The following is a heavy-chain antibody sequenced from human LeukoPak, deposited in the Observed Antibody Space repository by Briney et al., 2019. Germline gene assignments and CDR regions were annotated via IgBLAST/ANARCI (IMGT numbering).Heavy chain of an antibody. V-gene: IGHV1-18*01. J-gene: IGHJ4*02. Sequence: ASVKVSCKASGYTFTSYGISWVRQAPGQGLEWMGWISAYNGNTNYAQKLQGRVTMTTDTSTSTGYMELRSLRSDDTAVYYCARDVWDIVVVPAASAVFDYWGQGTLVTVSS. CDR1: GYTFTSYG. CDR2: ISAYNGNT. CDR3: ARDVWDIVVVPAASAVFDY. D-gene: IGHD2-2*01.